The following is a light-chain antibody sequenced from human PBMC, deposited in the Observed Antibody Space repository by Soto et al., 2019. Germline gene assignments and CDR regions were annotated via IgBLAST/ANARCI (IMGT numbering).Light chain of an antibody. CDR2: DAS. Sequence: EIVLTQYPDTLSFSPGERATLSCRASQSVSSYLAWYQQKPGQAPRLLIYDASNRATGIPARFSGSGSGTDFTLTISSLEPEDFAVYYCQQRSNWPLTFGQGTRLEIK. J-gene: IGKJ5*01. CDR1: QSVSSY. V-gene: IGKV3-11*01. CDR3: QQRSNWPLT.